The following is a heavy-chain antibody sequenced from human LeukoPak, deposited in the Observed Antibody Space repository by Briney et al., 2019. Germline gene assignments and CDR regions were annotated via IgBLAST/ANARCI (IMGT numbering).Heavy chain of an antibody. D-gene: IGHD5-18*01. Sequence: ASVKVSCKASGCTFTSYAMHWVRQAPGQRLEWMGWINAGNGNTKYSQKFQGRVTITRDTSASTAYMELSSLRSEDTAVYYCARGRIQLWLNYFDYWGQGTLVTVSS. CDR3: ARGRIQLWLNYFDY. J-gene: IGHJ4*02. CDR2: INAGNGNT. CDR1: GCTFTSYA. V-gene: IGHV1-3*01.